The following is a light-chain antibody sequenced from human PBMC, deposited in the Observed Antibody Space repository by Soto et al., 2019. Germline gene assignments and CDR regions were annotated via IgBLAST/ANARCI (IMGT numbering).Light chain of an antibody. Sequence: EIVLTQSPGTLSLSPGERATLSCRASQSIYINSLAWYQHKRGQAPRLLIYAATVRATAVPDRFNGSGSGTDFALTISRLEPEDSAMSYCQQYGDSPFAFGPGTKLDVK. CDR2: AAT. CDR1: QSIYINS. V-gene: IGKV3-20*01. J-gene: IGKJ3*01. CDR3: QQYGDSPFA.